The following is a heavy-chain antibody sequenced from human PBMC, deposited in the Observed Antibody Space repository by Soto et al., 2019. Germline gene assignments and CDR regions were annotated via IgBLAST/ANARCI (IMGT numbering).Heavy chain of an antibody. J-gene: IGHJ6*02. CDR3: ARGSGMITFGGVIVPGYYYGMDV. Sequence: GASVKVSCKASGYTFTSYGISWVRQAPGQGLEWMGWISAYNGNTNYAQKLQGRVTMTTDTSTSTAYMELRSLRSDDTAVYYSARGSGMITFGGVIVPGYYYGMDVWGQGTTVTVSS. CDR1: GYTFTSYG. V-gene: IGHV1-18*01. D-gene: IGHD3-16*02. CDR2: ISAYNGNT.